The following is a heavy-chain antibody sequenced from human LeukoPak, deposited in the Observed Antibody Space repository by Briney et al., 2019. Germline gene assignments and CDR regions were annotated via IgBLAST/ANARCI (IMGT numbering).Heavy chain of an antibody. J-gene: IGHJ4*02. D-gene: IGHD4-17*01. CDR3: ARQKYGDEEYYFDY. Sequence: GGSLRLSCAASGFTFSSYWMSWVRQAPGKGLEWEANIKQDGSEKYYVDSVKGRFTISRDNAKNSLYLQMNSLRAEDTAVYYCARQKYGDEEYYFDYWGQGTLVTVSS. CDR1: GFTFSSYW. CDR2: IKQDGSEK. V-gene: IGHV3-7*01.